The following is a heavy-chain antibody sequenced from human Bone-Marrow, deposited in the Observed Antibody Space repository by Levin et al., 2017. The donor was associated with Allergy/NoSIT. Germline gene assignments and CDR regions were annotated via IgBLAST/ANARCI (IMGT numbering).Heavy chain of an antibody. J-gene: IGHJ5*02. D-gene: IGHD4-23*01. CDR2: ISSSGTTI. CDR1: GFTFGSYE. CDR3: ARDEGTVAATDL. V-gene: IGHV3-48*03. Sequence: GGSLRLSCAASGFTFGSYEMNWVRHVPGKGLEWISYISSSGTTISYADSMKGRFTMSRDNAKNTLYLQMNSLRADDTGIYYCARDEGTVAATDLWGQGTLVTVSS.